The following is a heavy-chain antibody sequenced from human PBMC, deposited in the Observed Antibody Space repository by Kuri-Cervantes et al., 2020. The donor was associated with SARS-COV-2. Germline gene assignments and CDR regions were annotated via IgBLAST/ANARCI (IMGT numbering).Heavy chain of an antibody. Sequence: LRLSCAISGDSVSSNSAAWNWIRQYPSRGLEWLGRTFYRSKWYNDYAVSVKSRIPINPDTSKNQFSLQLNSVTPEDTAVYYCARARDLAGGMDVWGQGTTVTVSS. CDR1: GDSVSSNSAA. V-gene: IGHV6-1*01. D-gene: IGHD6-13*01. CDR3: ARARDLAGGMDV. CDR2: TFYRSKWYN. J-gene: IGHJ6*02.